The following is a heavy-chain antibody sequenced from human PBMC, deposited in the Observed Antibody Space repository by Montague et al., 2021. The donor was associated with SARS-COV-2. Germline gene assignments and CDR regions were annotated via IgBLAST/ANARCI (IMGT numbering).Heavy chain of an antibody. V-gene: IGHV2-70*11. D-gene: IGHD3-9*01. CDR1: GFSLSASGMC. CDR2: IDWDDDK. CDR3: ARRTYDILTGYDYGMDV. J-gene: IGHJ6*02. Sequence: PALVKPTQTLTLTCTFSGFSLSASGMCVSWIRQPPGKALEWLARIDWDDDKYYSTSLKTRLTIPKDTSKNQVVLTMINMDPVDTATYYCARRTYDILTGYDYGMDVWGQGTTVTVSS.